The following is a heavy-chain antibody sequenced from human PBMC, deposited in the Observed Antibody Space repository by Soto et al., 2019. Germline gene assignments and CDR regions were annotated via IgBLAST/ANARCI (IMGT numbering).Heavy chain of an antibody. V-gene: IGHV4-59*12. CDR2: VYYSGSA. CDR3: ARSGYSHGPNPLLY. D-gene: IGHD5-18*01. Sequence: PSETLSLTCTVSGGSISTYYWTWIRQPPGKGLEWIGFVYYSGSANYNPSLQSRVTISVDTSKNQFSLKLSSVTAADTAVYYCARSGYSHGPNPLLYWGQGTLVTVSS. J-gene: IGHJ4*02. CDR1: GGSISTYY.